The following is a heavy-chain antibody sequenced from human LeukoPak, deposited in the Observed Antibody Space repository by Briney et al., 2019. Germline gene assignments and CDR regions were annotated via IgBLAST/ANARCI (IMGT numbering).Heavy chain of an antibody. J-gene: IGHJ4*02. D-gene: IGHD3-22*01. CDR1: GGSFSGYC. V-gene: IGHV4-34*01. CDR2: INHSGST. Sequence: PSETLSLTCAVYGGSFSGYCRSWIRQPPGKGLEWIGEINHSGSTNYNPSLKSRVTISVDTSKNQFSLKLSSVTAADTAVYYCAAYYYDSSGYFDYWGQGTLVTVSS. CDR3: AAYYYDSSGYFDY.